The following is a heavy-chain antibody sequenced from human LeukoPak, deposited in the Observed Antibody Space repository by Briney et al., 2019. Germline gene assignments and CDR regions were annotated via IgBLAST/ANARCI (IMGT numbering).Heavy chain of an antibody. V-gene: IGHV1-46*01. CDR1: GYTFTSYY. D-gene: IGHD3-10*01. J-gene: IGHJ4*02. Sequence: ASVKVSCKASGYTFTSYYMHWVRQAPGQGLEWMGIINPSGGSTSYAQKFQGRVTISVDTSKNQISLKLSSVTAADTAVYYCARGSHFDYWGQGTLVTVSS. CDR2: INPSGGST. CDR3: ARGSHFDY.